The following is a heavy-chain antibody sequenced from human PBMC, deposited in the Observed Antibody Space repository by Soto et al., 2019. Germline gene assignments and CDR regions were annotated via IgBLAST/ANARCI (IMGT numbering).Heavy chain of an antibody. CDR2: IYYSGST. V-gene: IGHV4-39*01. CDR1: GGSISSSSYY. Sequence: PSETLSLTCTVSGGSISSSSYYWGWIRQPPGKGLEWIGSIYYSGSTYYNPSLKSRVTISVDTSKNQFSLKLSSVTAADTAVYYCARLSRRLWNYYYGMDVWGQGTTVTVSS. CDR3: ARLSRRLWNYYYGMDV. D-gene: IGHD5-18*01. J-gene: IGHJ6*02.